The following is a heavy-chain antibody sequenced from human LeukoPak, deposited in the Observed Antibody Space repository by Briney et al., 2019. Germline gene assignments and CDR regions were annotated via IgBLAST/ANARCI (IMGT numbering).Heavy chain of an antibody. V-gene: IGHV1-2*02. J-gene: IGHJ4*02. CDR3: AREYGASEH. D-gene: IGHD4-17*01. CDR2: IDPNNGDT. CDR1: GYTFTGHF. Sequence: GASVKVSCRASGYTFTGHFLHWVRQAPGQGLEWMAWIDPNNGDTHYAQNFQGRITVTRDTSISTVYMELSRLTSDDTAVYYCAREYGASEHWGQGTLVTVSS.